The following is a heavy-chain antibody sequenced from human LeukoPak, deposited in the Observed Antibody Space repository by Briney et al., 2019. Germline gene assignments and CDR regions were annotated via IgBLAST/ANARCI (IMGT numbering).Heavy chain of an antibody. CDR3: AKGGLDFWNGMDV. J-gene: IGHJ6*02. CDR2: ISWNSGSI. D-gene: IGHD3-3*01. CDR1: GFTFDDYA. V-gene: IGHV3-9*01. Sequence: GGSLRLSCAASGFTFDDYAMHWVRQAPGKGLEWVSGISWNSGSIGYADSVKGRFTISRDNAKNSLYLQMNSLRAEGTALYYCAKGGLDFWNGMDVWGQGTTVTVSS.